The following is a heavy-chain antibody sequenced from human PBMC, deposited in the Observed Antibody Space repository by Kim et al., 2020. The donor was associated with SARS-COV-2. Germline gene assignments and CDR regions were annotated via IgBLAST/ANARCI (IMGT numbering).Heavy chain of an antibody. D-gene: IGHD6-19*01. Sequence: GGSLRLSCAASGFTFSSYDMSWVRQAPGKGLEWVSSISNTRSYIYYTDSVKGRFTISRDNAKNSLYLQMNSLRAEDTAVYYCAREGPGLAVTGLGRAFDIWGQGTMVTVSS. V-gene: IGHV3-21*01. CDR3: AREGPGLAVTGLGRAFDI. J-gene: IGHJ3*02. CDR1: GFTFSSYD. CDR2: ISNTRSYI.